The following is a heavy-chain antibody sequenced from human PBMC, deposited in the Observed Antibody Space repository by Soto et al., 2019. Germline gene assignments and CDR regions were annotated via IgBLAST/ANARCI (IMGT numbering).Heavy chain of an antibody. CDR2: IRSGGGDT. CDR3: AKVGGPTLANYCRS. D-gene: IGHD1-26*01. V-gene: IGHV3-23*01. CDR1: GFTFTSYA. Sequence: ELQLLESGGDLVQPGGSLRLSCAASGFTFTSYAMNWVRQAPGKGLEWVSAIRSGGGDTYYADAVKGRFTISRATSKNTLYLQMNSLRVEDTAVYYCAKVGGPTLANYCRSWGQGTLVTVSS. J-gene: IGHJ4*02.